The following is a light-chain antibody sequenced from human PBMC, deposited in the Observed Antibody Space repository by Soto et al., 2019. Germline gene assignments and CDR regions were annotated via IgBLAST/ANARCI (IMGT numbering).Light chain of an antibody. V-gene: IGKV3-20*01. CDR2: GAS. J-gene: IGKJ5*01. CDR3: QQYGISPT. Sequence: EIVLTQSPGTLSLSPGERATLSCRASLSVTNSYLAWYQQKPGQAPRLLIYGASSRATGIPDRFSGSGSGTDFSLTINRLEPEDCAVYYCQQYGISPTFGQGTRLDIK. CDR1: LSVTNSY.